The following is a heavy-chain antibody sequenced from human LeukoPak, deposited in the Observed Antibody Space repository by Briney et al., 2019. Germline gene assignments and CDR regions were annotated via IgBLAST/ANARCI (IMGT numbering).Heavy chain of an antibody. CDR2: IWYDGSNK. V-gene: IGHV3-33*01. Sequence: PGGSLRLSCAASGFTFSSYGVHWVRQAPGKGLEWVAVIWYDGSNKYYADSVKGRFTISRDNSKNTLYLQTNSLRAEDTAVYYCARGGTYYDFWSGYSYYYGMDVWGQGTTVTVSS. CDR3: ARGGTYYDFWSGYSYYYGMDV. J-gene: IGHJ6*02. D-gene: IGHD3-3*01. CDR1: GFTFSSYG.